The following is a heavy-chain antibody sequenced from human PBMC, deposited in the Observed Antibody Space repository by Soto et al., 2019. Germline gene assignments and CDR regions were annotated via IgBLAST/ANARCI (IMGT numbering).Heavy chain of an antibody. CDR3: ARDERPLEMATIIDY. CDR1: GYTFTKYG. J-gene: IGHJ4*02. D-gene: IGHD5-12*01. CDR2: IRGYNGST. Sequence: ASVKVSCKASGYTFTKYGFSWVRQAPGQGLEWMGWIRGYNGSTSYAQKFQGRVTMTRDTSTSTVYMELSSLRSEDTSVYYCARDERPLEMATIIDYWGQGTLVPVSS. V-gene: IGHV1-18*01.